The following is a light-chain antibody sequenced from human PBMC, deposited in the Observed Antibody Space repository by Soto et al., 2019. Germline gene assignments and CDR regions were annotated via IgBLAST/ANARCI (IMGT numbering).Light chain of an antibody. J-gene: IGKJ1*01. Sequence: EIVMTQSPATLSVAPGERVTFSCRASQGVSRKLAWYQHKPGQAPRLLISGASTGATGIPARFSGSGSGTEFTLTISSLQSEDVATYYCQKYNSAPSWTFGQGTKVEIK. CDR1: QGVSRK. V-gene: IGKV3-15*01. CDR2: GAS. CDR3: QKYNSAPSWT.